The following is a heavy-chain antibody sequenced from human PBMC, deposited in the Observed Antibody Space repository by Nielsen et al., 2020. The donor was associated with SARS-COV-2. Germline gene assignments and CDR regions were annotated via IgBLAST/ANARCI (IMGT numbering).Heavy chain of an antibody. CDR3: ARDLGSSGWYAGYYYYGMDV. CDR1: GGSFSGYY. Sequence: SETLSLTCAVYGGSFSGYYWCWIRQPPGKGLEWIGEINHSGSTNYNPSLKSRVTISVDTSKNQFSLKLSSVTAADTAVYYCARDLGSSGWYAGYYYYGMDVWGQGTTVTVSS. D-gene: IGHD6-19*01. V-gene: IGHV4-34*01. J-gene: IGHJ6*02. CDR2: INHSGST.